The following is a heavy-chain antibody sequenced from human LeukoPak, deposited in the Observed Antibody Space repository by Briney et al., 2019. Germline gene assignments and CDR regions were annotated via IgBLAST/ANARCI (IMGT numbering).Heavy chain of an antibody. CDR1: GGTFSSYA. CDR2: IIPIFGTA. Sequence: ASVKVSCKASGGTFSSYAISWVRQAPGQGLEWMGGIIPIFGTANYAQKFQGRVTITTDESTSTAYMELSSLRSEDTAVYYCARAGVVVAADLYYFDYWGQGTLVTVSS. J-gene: IGHJ4*02. V-gene: IGHV1-69*05. D-gene: IGHD2-15*01. CDR3: ARAGVVVAADLYYFDY.